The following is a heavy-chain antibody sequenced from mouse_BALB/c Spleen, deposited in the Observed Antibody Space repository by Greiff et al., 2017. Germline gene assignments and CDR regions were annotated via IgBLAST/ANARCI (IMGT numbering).Heavy chain of an antibody. CDR3: ARGYGNYAYYFDY. D-gene: IGHD2-1*01. Sequence: EVNLVESGGGLVKPGGSLKLSCAASGFTFSSYAMSWVHQTPEKRLEWVASISSGGSTYYPDSVKGRFTISRDNARNILYLQMSSLRSEDTAMYYCARGYGNYAYYFDYWGQGTTLTVSS. CDR1: GFTFSSYA. J-gene: IGHJ2*01. V-gene: IGHV5-6-5*01. CDR2: ISSGGST.